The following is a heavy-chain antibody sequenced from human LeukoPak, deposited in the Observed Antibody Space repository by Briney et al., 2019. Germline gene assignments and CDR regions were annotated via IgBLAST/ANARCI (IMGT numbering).Heavy chain of an antibody. V-gene: IGHV1-46*01. CDR1: GYTFTDYY. J-gene: IGHJ4*02. D-gene: IGHD3-3*01. CDR2: INPSGGST. Sequence: ASVKISCKVSGYTFTDYYMHWVRQAPGQGLEWMGIINPSGGSTSYAQKFQGRVTMTRDTSTSTVYMELSSLRSEDTAVYYCARGAETYYDFWSGYSPYYFDYWGQGTLVTVSS. CDR3: ARGAETYYDFWSGYSPYYFDY.